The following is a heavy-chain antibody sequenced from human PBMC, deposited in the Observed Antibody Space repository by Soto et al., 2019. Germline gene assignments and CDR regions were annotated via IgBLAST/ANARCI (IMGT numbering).Heavy chain of an antibody. CDR3: SSDAIAAAGTND. CDR2: IIPIFGTA. CDR1: GGAFSSYT. V-gene: IGHV1-69*06. Sequence: QVQLVQSGTEVKKPGSSVKVSCKASGGAFSSYTINWVRQAPGQGLEWMGGIIPIFGTANYAQKFQGRVTFTADTSTNTAFMELNSLRSNDTAVYYCSSDAIAAAGTNDWGQGTLVTVSS. J-gene: IGHJ4*02. D-gene: IGHD6-13*01.